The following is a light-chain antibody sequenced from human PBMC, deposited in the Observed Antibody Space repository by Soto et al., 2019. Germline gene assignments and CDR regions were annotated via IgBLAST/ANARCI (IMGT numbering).Light chain of an antibody. CDR2: GAS. CDR1: QSVSRD. CDR3: QQYGSSPTWT. J-gene: IGKJ1*01. V-gene: IGKV3-20*01. Sequence: EVVLTQSPATLSLSPGERATLSCRASQSVSRDLAWYQQKPGQAPRLLIYGASTRATGIPDRFSGSGSGTDFTLTISSLEFGDSAVYYCQQYGSSPTWTFGQGTKVDIK.